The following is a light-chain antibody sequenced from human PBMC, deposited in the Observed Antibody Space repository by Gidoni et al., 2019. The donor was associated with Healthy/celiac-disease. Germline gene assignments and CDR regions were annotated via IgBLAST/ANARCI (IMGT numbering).Light chain of an antibody. CDR1: QSVSSY. CDR2: DAS. V-gene: IGKV3-11*01. Sequence: EIVLTQYPATLSLSPGERATLSCRASQSVSSYLAWYQQKPGQAPRLLIYDASNRATGIPSRFSGSGSGTDFTLTIISLEPEDFAVYYCQQRSNWPITFXQXTRLEIK. J-gene: IGKJ5*01. CDR3: QQRSNWPIT.